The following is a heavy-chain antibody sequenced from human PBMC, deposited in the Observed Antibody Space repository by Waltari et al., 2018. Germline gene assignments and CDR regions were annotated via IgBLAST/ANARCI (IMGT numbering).Heavy chain of an antibody. CDR3: ARSVGLATNLIDY. CDR2: IKQDGSEK. D-gene: IGHD1-26*01. J-gene: IGHJ4*02. Sequence: EVQLVESGGGLVQPGGSLRLSCADSGFTFSSYWMSWVRKAPGKGLEWVANIKQDGSEKYYVDSVKGRFTISRDNAKNSLYLQMNSLRAEDTAVYYCARSVGLATNLIDYWGQGTLVTVSS. V-gene: IGHV3-7*01. CDR1: GFTFSSYW.